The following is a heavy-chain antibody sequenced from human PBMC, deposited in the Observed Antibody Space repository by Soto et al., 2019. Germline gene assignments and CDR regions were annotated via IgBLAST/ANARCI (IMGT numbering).Heavy chain of an antibody. CDR3: ARDLALPPGYYYDSSGYPAYGMDV. J-gene: IGHJ6*02. D-gene: IGHD3-22*01. CDR2: IYYSGST. CDR1: GGSISSGGYY. V-gene: IGHV4-31*03. Sequence: PSETLSLTCTVSGGSISSGGYYWSWIRQHPGKGLEWIGYIYYSGSTYYNPSLKSRVTISVDTSKNQFSLKLSSVTAADTAVYYCARDLALPPGYYYDSSGYPAYGMDVWGQGTTVTV.